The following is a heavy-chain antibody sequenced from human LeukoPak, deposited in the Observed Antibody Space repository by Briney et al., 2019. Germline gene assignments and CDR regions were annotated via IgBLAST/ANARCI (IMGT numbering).Heavy chain of an antibody. Sequence: RTGRALRLSCAASGFIFDNYALHWVRQAPGKGLEWVSGVSWNSGSIGYADSVKGRFTISRDNAKKSLYLQMNSLKTEDTALYYCAKVPSGTLYWYFDLWGRGTLVTVSS. CDR3: AKVPSGTLYWYFDL. V-gene: IGHV3-9*01. J-gene: IGHJ2*01. D-gene: IGHD1-1*01. CDR2: VSWNSGSI. CDR1: GFIFDNYA.